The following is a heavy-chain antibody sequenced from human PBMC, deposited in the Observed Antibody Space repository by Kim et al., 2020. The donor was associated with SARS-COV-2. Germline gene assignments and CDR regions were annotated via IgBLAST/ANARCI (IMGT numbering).Heavy chain of an antibody. CDR2: INTNTGNP. V-gene: IGHV7-4-1*02. J-gene: IGHJ6*03. Sequence: ASVKVSCKASGYTFTSYAMNWVRQAPGQGLEWMGWINTNTGNPTYAQGFTGRFVFSLDTSVSTAYLQISSLKAEDTAVYYCARDYYGSGTRRYIDVWGKGTTVTVSS. CDR1: GYTFTSYA. D-gene: IGHD3-10*01. CDR3: ARDYYGSGTRRYIDV.